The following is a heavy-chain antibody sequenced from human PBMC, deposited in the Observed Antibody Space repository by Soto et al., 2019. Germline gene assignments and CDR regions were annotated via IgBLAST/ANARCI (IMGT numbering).Heavy chain of an antibody. CDR2: IYYSGST. Sequence: QVQLQESGPGLVKPSQTLSLTCTVSGGSISSGGYYWSWIRQHPGKGLEWIGYIYYSGSTYYNPSLKSRVTISVGPSKNQFSLKLSSVTAAGTAVYYRAGGPKGVAAGFGAFDIWGQGTMVTVSS. CDR1: GGSISSGGYY. J-gene: IGHJ3*02. V-gene: IGHV4-31*03. D-gene: IGHD2-15*01. CDR3: AGGPKGVAAGFGAFDI.